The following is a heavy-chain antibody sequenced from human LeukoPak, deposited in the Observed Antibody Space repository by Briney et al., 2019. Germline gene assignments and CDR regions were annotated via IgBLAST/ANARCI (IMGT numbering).Heavy chain of an antibody. CDR3: ARGRAIAAAGTVWFDP. D-gene: IGHD6-13*01. CDR2: VNHSGST. V-gene: IGHV4-39*07. J-gene: IGHJ5*02. CDR1: GGSISSSSYY. Sequence: SETLSLTCTVSGGSISSSSYYWGWIRQPPGKGLEWIGEVNHSGSTNYNPSLKSRVTISVDTSKNQFSLKLSSVTAADTAVYYCARGRAIAAAGTVWFDPWGQGTLVTVSS.